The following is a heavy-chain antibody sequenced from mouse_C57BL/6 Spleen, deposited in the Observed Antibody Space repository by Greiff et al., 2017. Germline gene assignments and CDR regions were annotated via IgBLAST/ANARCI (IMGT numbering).Heavy chain of an antibody. CDR2: ILPGSSST. CDR3: ARSGGFDY. D-gene: IGHD3-1*01. Sequence: QVQLQQSGAELMQPGASVKLSCKATGYTFTGYSIAWVKQRPGRGLEWIGEILPGSSSTNYNEKFEGNATFTADTSSNTDYMQLSGLTTEDSVIYYCARSGGFDYGGQGTTLTVSS. J-gene: IGHJ2*01. CDR1: GYTFTGYS. V-gene: IGHV1-9*01.